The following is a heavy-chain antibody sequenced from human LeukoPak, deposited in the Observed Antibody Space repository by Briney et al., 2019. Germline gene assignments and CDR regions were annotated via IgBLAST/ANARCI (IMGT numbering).Heavy chain of an antibody. Sequence: GGSLRLSCAASGFTFSSYEMNWVRQARGKGLEWVLYISSSGSTIYYADAVRGRFTISRDNAKNSLYLQMNSLRAEDTAVYYCAELGITMIGGVWGKGTTVTISS. CDR2: ISSSGSTI. D-gene: IGHD3-10*02. CDR1: GFTFSSYE. CDR3: AELGITMIGGV. J-gene: IGHJ6*04. V-gene: IGHV3-48*03.